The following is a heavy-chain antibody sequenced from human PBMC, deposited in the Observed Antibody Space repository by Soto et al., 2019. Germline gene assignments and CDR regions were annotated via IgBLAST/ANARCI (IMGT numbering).Heavy chain of an antibody. J-gene: IGHJ4*02. V-gene: IGHV3-7*05. CDR1: GFIFSNYW. D-gene: IGHD5-18*01. CDR2: IKLDGSEK. Sequence: EVQLVESGGGLVQPGGSLRLSCAASGFIFSNYWMYWVRQAPGKGLEWVANIKLDGSEKYYVESVKGRFTISRDNARNSLYLQMNSLRGEDTAVYYCVRDGTGGYSFGCWGQGTLVTVSS. CDR3: VRDGTGGYSFGC.